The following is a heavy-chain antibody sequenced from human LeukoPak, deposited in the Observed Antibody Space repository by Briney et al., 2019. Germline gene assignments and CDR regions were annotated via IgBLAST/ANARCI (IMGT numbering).Heavy chain of an antibody. V-gene: IGHV3-74*01. CDR1: GFTFRTYW. CDR3: ARGASTDTGWFDP. Sequence: GGSLRPSFGGSGFTFRTYWMHWVCQASGKGLVWVSSINSDGSSTTYADSVKGRFTISRDNAKNALFLQMNSLRVEDTAVYYCARGASTDTGWFDPWGQGTLVTVSS. D-gene: IGHD2-2*01. J-gene: IGHJ5*02. CDR2: INSDGSST.